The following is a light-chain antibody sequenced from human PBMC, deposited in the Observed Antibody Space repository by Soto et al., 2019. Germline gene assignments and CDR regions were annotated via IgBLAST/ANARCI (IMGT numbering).Light chain of an antibody. CDR1: SSDVGGYDY. J-gene: IGLJ1*01. CDR3: SSYTPSSTPYV. CDR2: EVR. V-gene: IGLV2-14*03. Sequence: QSVLTQPASVSGSPGQSITISCIGTSSDVGGYDYVSWYQQHPGKAPKLMIYEVRNRPSGVSNRFSGSKSDNTASLTISGLQAADEADSSCSSYTPSSTPYVLGTGTKVTVL.